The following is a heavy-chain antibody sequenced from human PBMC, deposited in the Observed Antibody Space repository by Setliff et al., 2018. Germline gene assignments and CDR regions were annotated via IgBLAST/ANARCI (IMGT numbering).Heavy chain of an antibody. CDR3: ARSAAYSRARSVGAFDI. J-gene: IGHJ3*02. CDR2: INAGNGNT. Sequence: VKVSCKASGYTFTSYAMHWVRQAPGQRLEWMGWINAGNGNTKYSQKFQGRVTITRDTSASTAYMELSSLRSEDTAVYYCARSAAYSRARSVGAFDIWGQGTMVTVSS. D-gene: IGHD6-13*01. V-gene: IGHV1-3*01. CDR1: GYTFTSYA.